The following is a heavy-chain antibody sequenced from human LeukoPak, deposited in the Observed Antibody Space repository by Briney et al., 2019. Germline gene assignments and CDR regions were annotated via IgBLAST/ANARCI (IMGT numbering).Heavy chain of an antibody. CDR3: ARGGYYDSTNY. CDR2: INWNGGST. Sequence: GGSLRLSCAASGFTFDDYGMCWVRQAPGKGLEWVSGINWNGGSTGYADSVKGRFTISRDNAKNSLYLQMNSLRAEDTALYHCARGGYYDSTNYWGQGTLVTVSS. CDR1: GFTFDDYG. V-gene: IGHV3-20*01. D-gene: IGHD3-22*01. J-gene: IGHJ4*02.